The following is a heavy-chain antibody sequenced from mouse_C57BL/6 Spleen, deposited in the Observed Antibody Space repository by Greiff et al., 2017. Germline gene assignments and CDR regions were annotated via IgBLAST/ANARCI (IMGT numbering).Heavy chain of an antibody. CDR1: GFTFSDYG. V-gene: IGHV5-17*01. CDR2: ISSGSSTI. CDR3: ARQRGYGQFAY. Sequence: EVQLVESGGGLVKPGGSLKLSCAASGFTFSDYGMHWVRQAPEKGLEWVAYISSGSSTIYYADTVKGRFTISRDNAKNTLFLQMTSLRSEDTAMYYCARQRGYGQFAYWGQGTLVTVSA. J-gene: IGHJ3*01. D-gene: IGHD2-2*01.